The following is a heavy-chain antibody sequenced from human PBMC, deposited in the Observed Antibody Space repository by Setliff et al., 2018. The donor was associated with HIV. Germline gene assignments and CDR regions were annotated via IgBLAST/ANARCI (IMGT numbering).Heavy chain of an antibody. CDR3: ARGGPARVALLYWFDP. D-gene: IGHD2-21*01. CDR2: INPSIVST. V-gene: IGHV1-46*01. J-gene: IGHJ5*02. CDR1: GYKFTSYY. Sequence: ASVKVSCKASGYKFTSYYIHWVRQAPGQGLEWMGIINPSIVSTTYAEKFQGRVAMTRDTSTGTVYMELSSLKSEDTAVYFCARGGPARVALLYWFDPWGQGTLVTVSS.